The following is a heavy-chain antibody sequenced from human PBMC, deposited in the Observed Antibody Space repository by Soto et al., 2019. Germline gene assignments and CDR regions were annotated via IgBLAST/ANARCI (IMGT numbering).Heavy chain of an antibody. CDR3: ARLPPTGGTIPLTNWFDP. V-gene: IGHV5-10-1*01. J-gene: IGHJ5*02. CDR1: GYSFTSYW. Sequence: PGESLKISCKGSGYSFTSYWISWVRQMPGKGLEWMGRIDPSDSYTNYSPSFQGHVTISADKSISTAYPQWSSLKASDTAMYYCARLPPTGGTIPLTNWFDPWGQGTLVTVSS. CDR2: IDPSDSYT. D-gene: IGHD2-8*02.